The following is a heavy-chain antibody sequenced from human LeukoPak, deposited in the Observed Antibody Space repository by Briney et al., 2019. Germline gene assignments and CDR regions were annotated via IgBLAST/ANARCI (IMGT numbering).Heavy chain of an antibody. Sequence: GGSLRLSCAASGFTFSNYNMNWVRQAPGKGLEWVSAISGSGGSTYYADSVKGRFTISRDNSKNTLYLQMNSLRAEDTAVYYCAKDLSRSSLDAFDVWGQGTMVTVSS. CDR2: ISGSGGST. J-gene: IGHJ3*01. D-gene: IGHD6-13*01. CDR1: GFTFSNYN. V-gene: IGHV3-23*01. CDR3: AKDLSRSSLDAFDV.